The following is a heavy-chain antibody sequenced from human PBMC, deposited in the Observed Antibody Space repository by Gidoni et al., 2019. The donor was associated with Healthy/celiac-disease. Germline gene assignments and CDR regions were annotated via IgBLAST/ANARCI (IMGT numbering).Heavy chain of an antibody. V-gene: IGHV3-30*18. Sequence: QVQLVESGGGVVEPGRSVRLSCAASAFPFRCDGMHWVRQAPGKGLEWVAVISYDGSNKYYADSVKGRFTISRDNSKNTLYLQMNSLRAEDTAVYYCAKERSVLAARHWYFDLWGRGTLVTVSS. CDR1: AFPFRCDG. CDR3: AKERSVLAARHWYFDL. D-gene: IGHD6-6*01. J-gene: IGHJ2*01. CDR2: ISYDGSNK.